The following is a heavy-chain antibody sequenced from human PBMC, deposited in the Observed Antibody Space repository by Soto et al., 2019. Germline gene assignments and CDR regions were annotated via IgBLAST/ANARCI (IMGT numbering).Heavy chain of an antibody. CDR1: GFTFSSYS. CDR2: ISSSSSTI. J-gene: IGHJ3*02. D-gene: IGHD3-10*02. CDR3: ARDKIVRGVYYDAFDI. Sequence: EVQLVESGGGLVQPGGSLRLSCAASGFTFSSYSMNWVRQAPGKGLEWVSYISSSSSTIYYADSVKGRFTISRDNAKNSLYLQMNSLRAEDTAVYYCARDKIVRGVYYDAFDISGQGTMVTVSS. V-gene: IGHV3-48*01.